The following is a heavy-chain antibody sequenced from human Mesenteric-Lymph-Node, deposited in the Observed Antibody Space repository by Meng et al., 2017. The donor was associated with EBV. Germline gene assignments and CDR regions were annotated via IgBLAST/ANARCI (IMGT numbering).Heavy chain of an antibody. Sequence: QSRRQGWCRGLVKPSAPLLSPCTVSGASISSGGYYWNWIRQSPGKGLELIGYIFYGGYTYYNLSLKSRVTISVDVSKNQFSLKLTSVTAADTAVYYCARMEFTYSWYFDLWGRGTLVTVSS. CDR2: IFYGGYT. D-gene: IGHD1-1*01. V-gene: IGHV4-30-4*01. CDR3: ARMEFTYSWYFDL. J-gene: IGHJ2*01. CDR1: GASISSGGYY.